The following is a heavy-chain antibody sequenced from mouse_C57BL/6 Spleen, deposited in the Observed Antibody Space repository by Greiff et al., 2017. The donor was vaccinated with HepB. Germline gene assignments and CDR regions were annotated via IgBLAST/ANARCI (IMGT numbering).Heavy chain of an antibody. CDR2: IYPGSGST. CDR3: ARDYDYDGRYAMVY. CDR1: GYTFTSYW. V-gene: IGHV1-55*01. Sequence: QVQLQQSGAELVKPGASVKMSCKASGYTFTSYWITWVKQRPGQGLEWIGDIYPGSGSTNYNEKFKSKATLTVDTSSSTAYMQLSSLTSEDSAVYYCARDYDYDGRYAMVYWGQGTSVTVSS. J-gene: IGHJ4*01. D-gene: IGHD2-4*01.